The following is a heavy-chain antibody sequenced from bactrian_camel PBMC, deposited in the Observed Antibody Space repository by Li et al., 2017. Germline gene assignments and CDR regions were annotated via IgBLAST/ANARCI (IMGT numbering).Heavy chain of an antibody. CDR3: AADHYDTPVVRCKDTFGY. J-gene: IGHJ6*01. CDR1: GYTFSSEC. CDR2: IDSDGST. V-gene: IGHV3S42*01. Sequence: VQLVESGGGSVQPGGSLRLSCAASGYTFSSECMGWIRQEPGGRDAVAVIDSDGSTSYADSVKGRFTISKDNAKNTLYLQMNSLKPEDTAMYYCAADHYDTPVVRCKDTFGYWGQGTQVTVS. D-gene: IGHD6*01.